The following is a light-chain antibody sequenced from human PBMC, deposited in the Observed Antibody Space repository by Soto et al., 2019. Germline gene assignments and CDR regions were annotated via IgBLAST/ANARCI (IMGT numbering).Light chain of an antibody. V-gene: IGKV3-20*01. Sequence: EIVLTQSPGTLSLSPGERATLSCRASQSVSSSYLAWYQQKPGQSPRLLIYGASSRATGIPDRFSGSGSGKDFPLTISRLEPEDFAVYYCQKYGSSPPITFGQGTRLEIK. CDR1: QSVSSSY. CDR2: GAS. CDR3: QKYGSSPPIT. J-gene: IGKJ5*01.